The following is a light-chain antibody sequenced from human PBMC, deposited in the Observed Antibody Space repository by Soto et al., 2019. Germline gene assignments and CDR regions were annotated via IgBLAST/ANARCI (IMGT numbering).Light chain of an antibody. CDR1: QNINYN. J-gene: IGKJ4*01. V-gene: IGKV3-15*01. CDR3: QQYNTWPPLT. CDR2: GAY. Sequence: EIVMTQSPATLSVSPGERATLSCRASQNINYNLAWYQQRPGQPPTLLIYGAYTRATGIPDRFSGGGSGTEFTLTLSSLQSEDFAVYYCQQYNTWPPLTFGGGTTLKIK.